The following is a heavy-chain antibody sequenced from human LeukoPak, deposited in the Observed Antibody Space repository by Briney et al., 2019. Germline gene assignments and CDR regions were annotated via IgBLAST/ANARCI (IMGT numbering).Heavy chain of an antibody. CDR2: MNPNSGNT. V-gene: IGHV1-8*01. Sequence: ASVKVSCKTSGYTFTGYDINWVRQATGQGLEWMGWMNPNSGNTGYAQKFQGRVTMTRNTSISTAYMELSSLRSEDTAVYYCARWTELRFLEWFKYYYYGMDVWGQGTTVTVSS. D-gene: IGHD3-3*01. CDR1: GYTFTGYD. CDR3: ARWTELRFLEWFKYYYYGMDV. J-gene: IGHJ6*02.